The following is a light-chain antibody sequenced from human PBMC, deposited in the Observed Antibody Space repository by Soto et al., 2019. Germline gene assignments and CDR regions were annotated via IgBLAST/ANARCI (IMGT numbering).Light chain of an antibody. CDR3: QQCTSTPPT. J-gene: IGKJ1*01. V-gene: IGKV4-1*01. CDR1: QSVLYSSNNKNY. CDR2: WAS. Sequence: DIVMTQSPDSLAVSLGERATINCKSSQSVLYSSNNKNYLAWYQQKPGQPPTLLIYWASTRESGVPDRFSGSGSGTDFPLTISSLQSEDVAVYYCQQCTSTPPTFGQGTKVEIK.